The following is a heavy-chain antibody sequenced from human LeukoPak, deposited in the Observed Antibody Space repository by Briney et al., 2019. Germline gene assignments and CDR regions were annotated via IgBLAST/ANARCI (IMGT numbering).Heavy chain of an antibody. J-gene: IGHJ6*03. CDR1: GYTFTGYY. V-gene: IGHV1-2*02. CDR3: ARATGSVDYYYMDV. D-gene: IGHD1-1*01. CDR2: INPNSGGT. Sequence: GASVKVSCKTSGYTFTGYYVHWVRQAPGQGLEWMGWINPNSGGTNYAQKFQGRVTMTRETSISTAYMEVSRLRSDDTAMFYCARATGSVDYYYMDVWGKGTTVTVSS.